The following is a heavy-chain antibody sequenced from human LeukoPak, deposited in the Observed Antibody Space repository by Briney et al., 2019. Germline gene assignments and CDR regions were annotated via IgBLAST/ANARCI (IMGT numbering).Heavy chain of an antibody. CDR3: ARDYGGWYYFDY. Sequence: SETLSLTCTVSGGSISSNSYYWGWIRQPPGKGLEWIGSIYYSGRPYYNPSLKSRVTMSVDTSNNQFSLQLSSVTAADTALYYCARDYGGWYYFDYWGQGTLVTVSS. CDR1: GGSISSNSYY. V-gene: IGHV4-39*07. D-gene: IGHD6-19*01. CDR2: IYYSGRP. J-gene: IGHJ4*02.